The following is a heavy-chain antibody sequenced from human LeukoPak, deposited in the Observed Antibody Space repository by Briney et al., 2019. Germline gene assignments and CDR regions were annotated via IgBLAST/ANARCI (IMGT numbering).Heavy chain of an antibody. CDR1: GYTFTGYY. J-gene: IGHJ5*02. Sequence: ASVKVSCKASGYTFTGYYMRWVRQAPGQGLEWMGRINPNSGGTNYAQKFQGRVTMTRDTSISTAYMELSRLRSDDTAVYYCARDGGDGYNLDWFDPWGQGTLVTVSS. V-gene: IGHV1-2*06. CDR2: INPNSGGT. CDR3: ARDGGDGYNLDWFDP. D-gene: IGHD5-24*01.